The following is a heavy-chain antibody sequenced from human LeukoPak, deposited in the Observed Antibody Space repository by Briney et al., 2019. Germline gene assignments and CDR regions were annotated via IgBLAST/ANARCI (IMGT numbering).Heavy chain of an antibody. D-gene: IGHD3-3*01. CDR1: GYTSTGYY. J-gene: IGHJ4*02. V-gene: IGHV1-2*02. CDR2: INPNSGGT. CDR3: ARFGSGRYYDFWSGYPELDY. Sequence: ASVKVSCKASGYTSTGYYMHWVRQAPGQGLEWMGWINPNSGGTNYAQKFQGRVTMTRDTSISTAYMELSRLRSDDTAVYYCARFGSGRYYDFWSGYPELDYWGQGTLVTVSS.